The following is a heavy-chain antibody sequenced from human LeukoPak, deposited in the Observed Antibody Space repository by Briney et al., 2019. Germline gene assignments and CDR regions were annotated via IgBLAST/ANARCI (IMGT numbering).Heavy chain of an antibody. D-gene: IGHD3-16*01. V-gene: IGHV4-4*02. CDR3: ARQGRGRGLFDY. CDR1: GGSISSSNW. Sequence: SGTLSLTCAVSGGSISSSNWWSWVRQPPGKGLEWIGEIYHSGSTNYNPSLKSRVTISVDTSKNQFSLKLSSVTAADTAVYYCARQGRGRGLFDYWGQGTLVTVSS. CDR2: IYHSGST. J-gene: IGHJ4*02.